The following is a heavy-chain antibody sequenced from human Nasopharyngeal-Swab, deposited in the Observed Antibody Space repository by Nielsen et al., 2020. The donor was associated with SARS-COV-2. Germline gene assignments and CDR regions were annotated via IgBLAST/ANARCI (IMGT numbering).Heavy chain of an antibody. J-gene: IGHJ4*02. D-gene: IGHD3-3*01. CDR2: ISSSGSTI. CDR1: GLTFSSYE. V-gene: IGHV3-48*03. Sequence: GESLKISCAASGLTFSSYEMNWVRQAPGKGLEWVSYISSSGSTIYYADSVKGRFTISRDNAKNLLYLQMNSLRAEDTAVYYCAREKYCITIFGVSRSYFDYWGQGTLVTVSS. CDR3: AREKYCITIFGVSRSYFDY.